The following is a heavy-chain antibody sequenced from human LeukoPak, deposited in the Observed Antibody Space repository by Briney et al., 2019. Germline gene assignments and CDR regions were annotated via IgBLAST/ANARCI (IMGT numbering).Heavy chain of an antibody. J-gene: IGHJ6*03. D-gene: IGHD1-1*01. V-gene: IGHV3-53*01. CDR3: ASTAAGTSYYYYYMDV. Sequence: GGSLRLSCAASGFTVSSNYMSWVRQAPGKGLEWVSVIYSGGSTYYADSVKGRFTISRDNSKNTLYLQMSSLRAEDTAVYYCASTAAGTSYYYYYMDVWGKGTTVPVSS. CDR1: GFTVSSNY. CDR2: IYSGGST.